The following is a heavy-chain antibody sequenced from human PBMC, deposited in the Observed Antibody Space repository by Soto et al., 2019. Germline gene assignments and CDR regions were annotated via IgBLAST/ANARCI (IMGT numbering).Heavy chain of an antibody. D-gene: IGHD6-19*01. CDR1: GGSISSSNW. CDR2: IYHSGST. V-gene: IGHV4-4*02. CDR3: ARDPGAAVAGTPGWFDP. J-gene: IGHJ5*02. Sequence: SETLSLTCAVSGGSISSSNWWSWVRQPPGKGLEWIGEIYHSGSTNYNPSLKSRVTISVDKSKNQFSLRLSSVTAADTAVYYCARDPGAAVAGTPGWFDPWGQGTLVTVSS.